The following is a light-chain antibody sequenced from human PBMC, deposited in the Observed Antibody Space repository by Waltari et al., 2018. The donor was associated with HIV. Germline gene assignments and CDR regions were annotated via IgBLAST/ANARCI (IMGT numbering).Light chain of an antibody. CDR3: CSYAGGLVV. CDR2: EVI. CDR1: SSDVGSYNL. J-gene: IGLJ2*01. Sequence: QSALTHHASVAGSPGQSIPLSCTGTSSDVGSYNLVSWYQQHPGKAPKLMIYEVIKRPSGVCNRFSGSKSGNTAFLTRSGVRAEDEADYYCCSYAGGLVVVGGGTKLTVL. V-gene: IGLV2-23*02.